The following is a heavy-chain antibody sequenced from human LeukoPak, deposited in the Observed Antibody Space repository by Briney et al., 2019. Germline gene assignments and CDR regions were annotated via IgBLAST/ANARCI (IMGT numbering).Heavy chain of an antibody. CDR1: GFTFSDYY. D-gene: IGHD3-9*01. CDR3: ASRALRYFDWSSGYYYYMGV. Sequence: PGGSLRLSCAASGFTFSDYYMSWIRQAPGKGLEWVSYISSSGSNIYYADSVKGRFTISRDNAKNSLYLQMNSLRAEDTSVYYCASRALRYFDWSSGYYYYMGVWGKGTTVTGSS. V-gene: IGHV3-11*01. CDR2: ISSSGSNI. J-gene: IGHJ6*03.